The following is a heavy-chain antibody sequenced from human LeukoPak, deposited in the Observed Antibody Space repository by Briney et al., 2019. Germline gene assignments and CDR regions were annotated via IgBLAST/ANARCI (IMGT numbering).Heavy chain of an antibody. J-gene: IGHJ6*02. D-gene: IGHD6-19*01. V-gene: IGHV4-4*02. Sequence: SSGTLSLTCGVSGGSISSGKWWSWVRQPPGKGLEWIGEISHSGSPNYNPSLKSRLTISVDTSKNQFSLKLSSVTAADTAVYYCASLVAGAVRGYYGRDVWGQGTTVPVSS. CDR2: ISHSGSP. CDR1: GGSISSGKW. CDR3: ASLVAGAVRGYYGRDV.